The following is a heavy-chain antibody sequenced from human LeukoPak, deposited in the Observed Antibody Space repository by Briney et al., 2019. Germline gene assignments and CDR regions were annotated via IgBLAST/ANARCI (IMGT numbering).Heavy chain of an antibody. CDR2: ISYDGSNK. J-gene: IGHJ4*02. CDR3: AKDSGGYTYVFDY. CDR1: GFTFSSYG. D-gene: IGHD5-18*01. Sequence: GRSLRLSCAASGFTFSSYGMHWVRQAPGKGLEWVAVISYDGSNKCYADSVKGRFTISRDNSKNTLYLQMNSLRAEDTAVYYCAKDSGGYTYVFDYWGQGTLVTVSS. V-gene: IGHV3-30*18.